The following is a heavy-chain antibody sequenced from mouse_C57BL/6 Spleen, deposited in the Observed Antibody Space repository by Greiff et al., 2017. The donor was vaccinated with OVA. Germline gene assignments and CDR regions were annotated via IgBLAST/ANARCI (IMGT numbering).Heavy chain of an antibody. D-gene: IGHD4-1*01. CDR1: GYTFTSYW. CDR2: IDPSDSYT. CDR3: ARGDLTGHY. Sequence: QVQLQQPGAELVMPGASVKLSCKASGYTFTSYWMHWVKQRPGQGLEWIGEIDPSDSYTNSNQKFKGKSTLTVDKSSSTAYMQLSSLTSEDSAVYYCARGDLTGHYWGQGTTLTVSS. J-gene: IGHJ2*01. V-gene: IGHV1-69*01.